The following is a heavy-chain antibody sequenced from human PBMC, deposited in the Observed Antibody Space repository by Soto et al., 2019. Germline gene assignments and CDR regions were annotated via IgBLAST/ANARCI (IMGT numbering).Heavy chain of an antibody. CDR1: GDTFTTYY. CDR3: ARGRASGSYYLLDY. V-gene: IGHV1-8*01. Sequence: ASVEVSYRASGDTFTTYYINWVRQATGHGLEWMGWINPNSGNIGYAQRFQGRVTMTRDTAIRTAYMEVSSLRSDDTAVYYCARGRASGSYYLLDYWGQGTLVTVSS. D-gene: IGHD3-10*01. J-gene: IGHJ4*02. CDR2: INPNSGNI.